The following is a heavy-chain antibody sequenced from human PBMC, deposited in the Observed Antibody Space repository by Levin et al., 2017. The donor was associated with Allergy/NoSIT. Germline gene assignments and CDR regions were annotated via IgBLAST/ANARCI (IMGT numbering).Heavy chain of an antibody. CDR1: GFTFNSYA. V-gene: IGHV3-23*01. Sequence: SCAASGFTFNSYAMSWVRQAPGKGLQWVSGISGSGGSTKYADSVRGRFTISRDNSKNALYLQLNNLGAEDTAVYYCARRAPFQHFDWLYYSFDNWGQGTLVTVSS. D-gene: IGHD3-9*01. CDR3: ARRAPFQHFDWLYYSFDN. J-gene: IGHJ4*02. CDR2: ISGSGGST.